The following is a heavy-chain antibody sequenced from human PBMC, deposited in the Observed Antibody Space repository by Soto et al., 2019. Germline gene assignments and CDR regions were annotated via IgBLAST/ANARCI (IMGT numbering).Heavy chain of an antibody. D-gene: IGHD1-26*01. CDR1: GFTFSSYA. Sequence: EVQLLESGGGLVQPGGSLRLSCAASGFTFSSYAMSWVRQAPGKGLEWVSAISGSGGSTYYADSVKGRFTISRDNSKNTLYLQMNGLRAEDTAVYDCAKFELELQGRYFDLWGRGNLVNVSS. V-gene: IGHV3-23*01. CDR2: ISGSGGST. J-gene: IGHJ2*01. CDR3: AKFELELQGRYFDL.